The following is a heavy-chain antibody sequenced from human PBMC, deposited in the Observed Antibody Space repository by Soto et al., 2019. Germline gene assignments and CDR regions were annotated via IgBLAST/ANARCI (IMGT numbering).Heavy chain of an antibody. CDR3: ARVRILTGSSGMDV. CDR1: GGSFSGYY. CDR2: INHSGST. J-gene: IGHJ6*02. V-gene: IGHV4-34*01. D-gene: IGHD3-9*01. Sequence: SETLSLTCAVYGGSFSGYYWSWIRQPPGKGLEWIGEINHSGSTNYNPSLKSRVTISVDTSKNQFSLKLSSVTAADTAVYYCARVRILTGSSGMDVCGQGTTLTVSS.